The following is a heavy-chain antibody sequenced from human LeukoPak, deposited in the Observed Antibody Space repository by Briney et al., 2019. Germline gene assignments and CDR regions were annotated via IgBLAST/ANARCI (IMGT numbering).Heavy chain of an antibody. Sequence: GGSLRLSCAASGFTFSSYAMSWVRQAPGKGLEWVSAISGSGGSTYYADSVKGRFTISRDNSKNTLYLQMNSLRAEDTAVYYCAKDLRITIFGVVTAGYDYWGQGTLVTVSS. D-gene: IGHD3-3*01. CDR3: AKDLRITIFGVVTAGYDY. V-gene: IGHV3-23*01. J-gene: IGHJ4*02. CDR1: GFTFSSYA. CDR2: ISGSGGST.